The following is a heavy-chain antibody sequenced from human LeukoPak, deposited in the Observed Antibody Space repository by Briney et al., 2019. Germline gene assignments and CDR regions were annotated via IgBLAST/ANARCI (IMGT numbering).Heavy chain of an antibody. CDR3: ARQYYDYVWGSYRRPFDY. CDR1: GGSISSSSYY. D-gene: IGHD3-16*02. J-gene: IGHJ4*02. V-gene: IGHV4-39*01. Sequence: PSETLSLTCTVSGGSISSSSYYWGWIRQPPGKGLAWIGSIYYSGSTYYNPSLKSRVTISVDTSKNQFSLKLSSVTAADTAVYYCARQYYDYVWGSYRRPFDYWGQGTLVTVSS. CDR2: IYYSGST.